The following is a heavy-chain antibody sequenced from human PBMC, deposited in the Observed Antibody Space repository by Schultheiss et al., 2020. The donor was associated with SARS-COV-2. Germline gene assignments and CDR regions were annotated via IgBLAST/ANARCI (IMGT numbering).Heavy chain of an antibody. V-gene: IGHV4-59*08. Sequence: SETLSLTCTVSGASISSYYWSWIRQPPGKGLEWIGEIYHSGSTYYNPSLKSRVTISVDRSKKQFSLKLSSVTAADTAVYYCARGAGFSYGQSWFDPWGQGILVTVSS. CDR1: GASISSYY. CDR2: IYHSGST. CDR3: ARGAGFSYGQSWFDP. J-gene: IGHJ5*02. D-gene: IGHD5-18*01.